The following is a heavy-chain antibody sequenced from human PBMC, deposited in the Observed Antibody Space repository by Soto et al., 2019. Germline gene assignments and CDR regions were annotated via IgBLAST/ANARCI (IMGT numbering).Heavy chain of an antibody. CDR2: INHSGST. CDR1: VVSFSGYS. Sequence: PSQTLSLPCAATVVSFSGYSWSWIRQPPGKGLEWIGEINHSGSTNYNPSLKSRVTISVDTSKNQFSLKLSSVTAADTAVYYCARALRRGWFDPWGQGTLVTVS. V-gene: IGHV4-34*01. J-gene: IGHJ5*02. D-gene: IGHD3-10*01. CDR3: ARALRRGWFDP.